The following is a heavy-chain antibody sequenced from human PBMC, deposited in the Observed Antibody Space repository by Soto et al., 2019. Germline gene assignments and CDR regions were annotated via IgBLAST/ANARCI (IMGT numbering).Heavy chain of an antibody. CDR3: SRGSVVVTAIPRSCCYFDY. V-gene: IGHV4-39*01. CDR2: IYYSGST. CDR1: GGSISSSSYY. J-gene: IGHJ4*02. Sequence: QLQLQESGPGLVKPSETLSLTCTVSGGSISSSSYYWGWIRQPPGKGLEWIGSIYYSGSTYYNPSLKSRVTISVDTSKNQFSLKLSSVTAADTAVYYCSRGSVVVTAIPRSCCYFDYWGQGTLVTVSS. D-gene: IGHD2-21*02.